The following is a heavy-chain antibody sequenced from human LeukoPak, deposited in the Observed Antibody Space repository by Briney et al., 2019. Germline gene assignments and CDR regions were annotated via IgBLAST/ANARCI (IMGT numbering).Heavy chain of an antibody. J-gene: IGHJ6*03. CDR1: AVSVSRFY. Sequence: PSETLSLTRSVSAVSVSRFYWSWIRPPPGKGLEWIGYMYHSGDTNYNASLQSRVTISVDPSKNQFSLKLGSVTPANTATYYCARFGLGLQQSHYYSYMYVWGKGTTATVSS. D-gene: IGHD1/OR15-1a*01. CDR2: MYHSGDT. V-gene: IGHV4-4*08. CDR3: ARFGLGLQQSHYYSYMYV.